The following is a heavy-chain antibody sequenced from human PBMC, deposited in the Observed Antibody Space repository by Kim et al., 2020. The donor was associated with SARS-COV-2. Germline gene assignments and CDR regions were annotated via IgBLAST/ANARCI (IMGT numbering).Heavy chain of an antibody. V-gene: IGHV3-9*01. Sequence: GGSLRLSCATSGFTFSGYSMHWVRQAPGKGLEWVAGVTWDGGDIGYADSVGGRFTISRDNAKNSLFLQMNSLRSEDTALYYCAKIVGYKFTIGYLGQGPRVTVS. CDR2: VTWDGGDI. CDR3: AKIVGYKFTIGY. CDR1: GFTFSGYS. D-gene: IGHD3-22*01. J-gene: IGHJ4*02.